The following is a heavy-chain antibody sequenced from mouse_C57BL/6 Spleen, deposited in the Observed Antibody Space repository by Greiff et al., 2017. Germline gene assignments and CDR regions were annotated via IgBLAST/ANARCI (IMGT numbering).Heavy chain of an antibody. CDR3: ARHGGYDAAWFAY. V-gene: IGHV1-82*01. CDR1: GYTFSSSW. J-gene: IGHJ3*01. CDR2: IYPGDGDT. Sequence: QVQLKQSGPELVKPGASVKISCKASGYTFSSSWMNWVKQRPGKGLEWIGRIYPGDGDTTYNGKFKGKATLTADKSSSTAYMQLSSLTSEDSAVYFCARHGGYDAAWFAYWGQGTLVTVSA. D-gene: IGHD2-2*01.